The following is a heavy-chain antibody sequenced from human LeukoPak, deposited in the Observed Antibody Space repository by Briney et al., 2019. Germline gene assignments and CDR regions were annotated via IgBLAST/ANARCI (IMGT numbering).Heavy chain of an antibody. CDR2: ISLDGST. CDR1: GGSFSGYF. J-gene: IGHJ4*02. D-gene: IGHD1-14*01. V-gene: IGHV4-34*01. Sequence: SETLSLTCAVYGGSFSGYFWIWVRQPPGKGLEWIGEISLDGSTTYNPSLKSRVTISVDTFKTQFSLKLTSVAAADTAVYYCVRRRKSNDNWGQGTLVTVSS. CDR3: VRRRKSNDN.